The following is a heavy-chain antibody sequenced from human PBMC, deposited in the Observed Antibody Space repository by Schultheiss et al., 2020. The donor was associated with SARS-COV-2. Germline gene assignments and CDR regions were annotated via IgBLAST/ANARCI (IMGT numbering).Heavy chain of an antibody. V-gene: IGHV4-39*07. CDR2: IYYSGST. CDR3: AKDPYSSGSYFDY. J-gene: IGHJ4*02. CDR1: GGSISSSSYY. Sequence: SETLSLTCTVSGGSISSSSYYWGWIRQPPGKGLEWIGSIYYSGSTYYNPSLKSRVTISVDTSKNQFSLKLSSVTAADTAVYYCAKDPYSSGSYFDYWGQGTLVTVSS. D-gene: IGHD1-26*01.